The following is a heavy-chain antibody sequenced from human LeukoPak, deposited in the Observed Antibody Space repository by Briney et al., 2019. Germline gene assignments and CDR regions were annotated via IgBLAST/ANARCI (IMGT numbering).Heavy chain of an antibody. CDR1: GFTFSSYA. V-gene: IGHV3-30*04. CDR2: ISYDGSNK. J-gene: IGHJ4*02. CDR3: AREAVSITMIVVVTNEYYFDY. Sequence: GGSLRLSCAASGFTFSSYAMHWVRQAPGKGLEWVAVISYDGSNKYYADSVKGRFTISRDNSKNTLYLQMNSLRAEDTAVYYCAREAVSITMIVVVTNEYYFDYWGQGTLVTVSS. D-gene: IGHD3-22*01.